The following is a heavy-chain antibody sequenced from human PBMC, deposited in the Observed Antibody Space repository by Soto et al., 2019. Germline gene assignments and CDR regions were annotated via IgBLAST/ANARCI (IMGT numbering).Heavy chain of an antibody. D-gene: IGHD6-13*01. Sequence: ESGGGLVQPGGSLRLSCAASGFTVTSNYMSWVRQAPGKGLECVSVIYSGGNTYYADSVKGRFTISRHNSQNTLYLQMNSLRAEDTAVYYCARGGSSYYFGLDVWGQGTTVTVSS. J-gene: IGHJ6*02. CDR3: ARGGSSYYFGLDV. CDR1: GFTVTSNY. V-gene: IGHV3-53*04. CDR2: IYSGGNT.